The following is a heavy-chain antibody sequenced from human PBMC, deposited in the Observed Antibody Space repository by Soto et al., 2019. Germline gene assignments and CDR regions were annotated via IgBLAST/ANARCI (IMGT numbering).Heavy chain of an antibody. CDR2: IYYSGST. D-gene: IGHD6-19*01. V-gene: IGHV4-31*03. CDR1: GGSINSAGYY. J-gene: IGHJ3*02. Sequence: PSETLSLTCTVSGGSINSAGYYWSWLRQHPGQGLEWIGNIYYSGSTNYNPSLKSRVTISIDTSKNHFSLNLSSVTAADTAVYYCASAVADDAFDIWGQGTMVTVS. CDR3: ASAVADDAFDI.